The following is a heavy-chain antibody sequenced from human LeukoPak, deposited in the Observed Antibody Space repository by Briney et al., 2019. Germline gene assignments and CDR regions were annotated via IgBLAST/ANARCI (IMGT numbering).Heavy chain of an antibody. D-gene: IGHD7-27*01. CDR3: AREGKLGKNY. Sequence: PSETLSLTCTVSGGSISSYYWSWIRQPPGKGLEWTGEINHSGSTNYNPSLKSRVTISVDTSKNQFSLKLSSVTAADTAVYYCAREGKLGKNYWGQGTLVTVSS. J-gene: IGHJ4*02. CDR2: INHSGST. CDR1: GGSISSYY. V-gene: IGHV4-34*01.